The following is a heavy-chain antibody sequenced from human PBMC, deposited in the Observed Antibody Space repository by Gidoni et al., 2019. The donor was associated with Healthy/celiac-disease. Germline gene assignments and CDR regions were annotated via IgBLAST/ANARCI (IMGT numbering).Heavy chain of an antibody. CDR3: ARALYYYDTSAHWYFDL. V-gene: IGHV3-13*05. D-gene: IGHD3-22*01. J-gene: IGHJ2*01. Sequence: EVQLVESGGGLVQPGGSLRLSCAASGFTFSNYDMHWVRQATGKGLEWVSAIGTAGDPYYPGSVKGRFTISRENAKNSLYLQMNSLRAGDTAVYYCARALYYYDTSAHWYFDLWGRGTLVTVSS. CDR1: GFTFSNYD. CDR2: IGTAGDP.